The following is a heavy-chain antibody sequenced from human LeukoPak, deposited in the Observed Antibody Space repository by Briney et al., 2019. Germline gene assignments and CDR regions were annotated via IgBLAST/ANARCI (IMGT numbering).Heavy chain of an antibody. CDR2: IYYSGST. CDR3: ARSGKSLWFGELSSS. J-gene: IGHJ4*02. Sequence: SETLSLTCTVSGGSISSYYWSWIRQPPGKGLEWIGYIYYSGSTNYNPSLKSRVTISVDTSKNQFSLKLSSATAADTAAYYCARSGKSLWFGELSSSWGQGTLVTVSS. CDR1: GGSISSYY. V-gene: IGHV4-59*08. D-gene: IGHD3-10*01.